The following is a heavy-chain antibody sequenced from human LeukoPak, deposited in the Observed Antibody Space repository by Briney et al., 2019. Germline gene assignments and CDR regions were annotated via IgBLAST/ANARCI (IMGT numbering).Heavy chain of an antibody. CDR2: IIPIFGTA. CDR3: ARSGYSCGYLYRLPFDY. J-gene: IGHJ4*02. Sequence: ASVKVSCKASGGTFSSYAISWVRQAPGQGLEWMGGIIPIFGTANYAQKFQGRVTITADESTSTAYMELSSLRSEDTAVYYCARSGYSCGYLYRLPFDYWGQGTLVTVSS. CDR1: GGTFSSYA. V-gene: IGHV1-69*01. D-gene: IGHD5-18*01.